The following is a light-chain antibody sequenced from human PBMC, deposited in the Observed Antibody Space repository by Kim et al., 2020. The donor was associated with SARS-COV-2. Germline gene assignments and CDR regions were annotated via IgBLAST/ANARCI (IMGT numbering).Light chain of an antibody. CDR1: SSDVGGYNY. CDR2: DVS. V-gene: IGLV2-14*04. CDR3: SSYTSSSTYV. J-gene: IGLJ1*01. Sequence: GQAITSACTGTSSDVGGYNYVSWYQQPPGKAPKLMIYDVSKRPSGVSNRFSGSKSGNTASLTISGLQAEDEADYYCSSYTSSSTYVFGTGTKVTVL.